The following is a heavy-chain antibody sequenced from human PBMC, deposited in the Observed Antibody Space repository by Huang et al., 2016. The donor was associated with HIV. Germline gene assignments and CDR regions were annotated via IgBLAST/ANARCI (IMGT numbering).Heavy chain of an antibody. V-gene: IGHV3-48*01. CDR1: GFSFDSYS. J-gene: IGHJ4*02. CDR3: VRDAGGKNF. D-gene: IGHD1-26*01. Sequence: VQLVESGGGLVRPGGSLRLSCAASGFSFDSYSMTWVRQAPGKTLEWLAYMSSSGGNIYYADSVKGRFTISRDNARNSLFLQLSSRRVEDTAVYHCVRDAGGKNFWGQGTLVSVSS. CDR2: MSSSGGNI.